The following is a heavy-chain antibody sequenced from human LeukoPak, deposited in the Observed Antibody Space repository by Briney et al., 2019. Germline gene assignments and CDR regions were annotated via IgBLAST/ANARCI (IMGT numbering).Heavy chain of an antibody. CDR3: AKGKSWYHFDY. CDR1: GLTFDDYA. Sequence: GGSLRLSCAGSGLTFDDYAMHWVRQAPGKGLEWVSSISWNSVTIAYADSVKGRFTISRDNAKNSLYLQMNSLRAVDTALYYCAKGKSWYHFDYWGQGTLVTVSS. CDR2: ISWNSVTI. J-gene: IGHJ4*02. V-gene: IGHV3-9*01. D-gene: IGHD6-13*01.